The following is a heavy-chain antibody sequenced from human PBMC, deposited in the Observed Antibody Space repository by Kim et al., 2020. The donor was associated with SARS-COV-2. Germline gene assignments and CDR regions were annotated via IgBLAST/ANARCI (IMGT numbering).Heavy chain of an antibody. Sequence: RFTISRDNSKNTLYLQMNSLRAEDTAVYYCAKDQLECYYYGSGSYYNVGYWGQGTLVTVSS. J-gene: IGHJ4*02. D-gene: IGHD3-10*01. CDR3: AKDQLECYYYGSGSYYNVGY. V-gene: IGHV3-23*01.